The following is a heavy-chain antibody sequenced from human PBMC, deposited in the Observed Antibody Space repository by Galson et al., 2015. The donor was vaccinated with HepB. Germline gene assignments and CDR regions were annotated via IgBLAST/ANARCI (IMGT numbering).Heavy chain of an antibody. CDR3: ARGVRGSYPTFDY. D-gene: IGHD3-10*01. V-gene: IGHV3-9*01. Sequence: LRLSCAASGFTFNDYTMHWVRQTPGKGLEWVSSISWNGDNIGYADSVMGRFTISRDNAKNSLYLRMNSLRAEDTALYYCARGVRGSYPTFDYWGQGTLVTVSS. J-gene: IGHJ4*02. CDR2: ISWNGDNI. CDR1: GFTFNDYT.